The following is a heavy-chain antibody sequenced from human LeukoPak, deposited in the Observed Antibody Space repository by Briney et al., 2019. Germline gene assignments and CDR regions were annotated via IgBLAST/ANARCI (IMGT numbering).Heavy chain of an antibody. Sequence: XRLSXXXXXVTFXXXWMSWVRQXPGKRLEGVAKIKKDGSEKYYMDSLKGRFTISRDNAKNSLYLQMNSLRAEDTAVYHCVKCQWGSNWFDHWGQGTLVTVSS. V-gene: IGHV3-7*01. CDR3: VKCQWGSNWFDH. J-gene: IGHJ5*02. CDR2: IKKDGSEK. D-gene: IGHD2-15*01. CDR1: XVTFXXXW.